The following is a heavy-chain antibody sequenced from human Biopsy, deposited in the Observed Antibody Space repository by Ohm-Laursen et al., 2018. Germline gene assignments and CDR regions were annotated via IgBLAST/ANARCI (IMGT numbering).Heavy chain of an antibody. V-gene: IGHV1-2*07. CDR1: GYTFIDYY. CDR2: VNPNNGDK. Sequence: ASVKVSCKASGYTFIDYYIHWVRQAPGQGLEWMGWVNPNNGDKKFAPDFQGRLTMTRDKSISTACMELIRLRSDDTAVYYCARGPLGPLLEWLLFQTSIDVWGQGTRVSVSS. D-gene: IGHD3-3*01. J-gene: IGHJ6*02. CDR3: ARGPLGPLLEWLLFQTSIDV.